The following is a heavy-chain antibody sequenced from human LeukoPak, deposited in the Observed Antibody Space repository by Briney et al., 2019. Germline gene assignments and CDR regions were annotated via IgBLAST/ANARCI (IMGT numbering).Heavy chain of an antibody. CDR3: TTGIRGD. D-gene: IGHD3-10*01. CDR2: IASKTDGGAT. J-gene: IGHJ4*02. Sequence: GGSLRLSCAASGFTFEDYAMHWVRQAPGEGLDWVGRIASKTDGGATDYAAPVKGRFTISRDDSKNTLNLQMNSLKTEDTAVYYCTTGIRGDWGQGTLVTVSS. V-gene: IGHV3-15*04. CDR1: GFTFEDYA.